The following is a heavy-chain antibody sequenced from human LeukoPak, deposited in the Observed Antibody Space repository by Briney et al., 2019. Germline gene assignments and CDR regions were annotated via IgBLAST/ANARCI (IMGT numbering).Heavy chain of an antibody. J-gene: IGHJ4*02. V-gene: IGHV4-59*01. CDR1: GGSISSYY. CDR3: AGVKVVPAPMYDY. CDR2: IYYSGST. Sequence: SETLSLTCTVSGGSISSYYWSWIRQPPGKGREWIGYIYYSGSTNYNPSLKSRVTISVDTSKNQFSLKLSSVTAADTAVYYCAGVKVVPAPMYDYSGQGALVTVSP. D-gene: IGHD2-2*01.